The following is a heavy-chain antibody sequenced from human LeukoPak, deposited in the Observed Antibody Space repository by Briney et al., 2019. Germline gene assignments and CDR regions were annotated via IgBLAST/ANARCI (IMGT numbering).Heavy chain of an antibody. J-gene: IGHJ4*02. Sequence: GWSLPLSCPACGFTFIRYWMTWLRQAAGKELDWVANIKEDGSEKYYVDSVKGRFTISRDNSKNSLYLQMSRLRAEDSAIYYCARDRDVYHTGVDYWGQGTLVTVSS. D-gene: IGHD5-24*01. V-gene: IGHV3-7*01. CDR3: ARDRDVYHTGVDY. CDR1: GFTFIRYW. CDR2: IKEDGSEK.